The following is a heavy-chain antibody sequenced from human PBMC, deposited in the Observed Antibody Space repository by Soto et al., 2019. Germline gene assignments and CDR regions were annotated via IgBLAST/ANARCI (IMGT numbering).Heavy chain of an antibody. Sequence: GGSLRLSCAASGFTFSSYGMHWVRQAPGKGLEWVAVISYDGSNKYYADSVKGRFTISRDNSKNTLYLQMNSLRAEDTAVYYCAKEVVYWGQGTLVTVSS. CDR2: ISYDGSNK. J-gene: IGHJ4*02. CDR3: AKEVVY. CDR1: GFTFSSYG. V-gene: IGHV3-30*18.